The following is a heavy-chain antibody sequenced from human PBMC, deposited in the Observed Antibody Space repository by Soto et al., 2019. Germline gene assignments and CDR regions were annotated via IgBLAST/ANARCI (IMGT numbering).Heavy chain of an antibody. CDR1: GDSISSGSYN. CDR3: ARLPLAIMAPVTGIF. D-gene: IGHD5-12*01. J-gene: IGHJ4*02. Sequence: QLQLQESGPGLVKPPETLSLTCTVSGDSISSGSYNWGWVRQPPGKGLEWIGSIYSSGMTHYNPSFNSRVSLSVDTSKSQFSLRLYSVTAADTAVYYCARLPLAIMAPVTGIFWGQGTLVTVSS. CDR2: IYSSGMT. V-gene: IGHV4-39*01.